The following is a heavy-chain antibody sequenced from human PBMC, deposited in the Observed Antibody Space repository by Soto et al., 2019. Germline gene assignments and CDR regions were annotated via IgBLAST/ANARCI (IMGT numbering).Heavy chain of an antibody. V-gene: IGHV4-31*03. Sequence: SETLSLTCTVSGGSISSGGYYWSWIRQHPGKGLEWIGYIYYSGSTYYNPSLKSRVTISVDTSKNQFSLKLSSVTAADTAVYYCARDNYSNWNYFTHNWFDPWGQGTLVTVSS. CDR2: IYYSGST. J-gene: IGHJ5*02. CDR3: ARDNYSNWNYFTHNWFDP. D-gene: IGHD1-7*01. CDR1: GGSISSGGYY.